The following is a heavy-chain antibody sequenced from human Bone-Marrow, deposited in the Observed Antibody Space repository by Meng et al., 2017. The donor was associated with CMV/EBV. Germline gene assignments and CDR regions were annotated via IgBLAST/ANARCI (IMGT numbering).Heavy chain of an antibody. V-gene: IGHV3-74*01. D-gene: IGHD3-16*02. Sequence: GESLKISCAASGFTFSSYWMHWVRQAPGKGLVWVSRINSDGSSTSYADSVKGRFTISRDNAKNSLYLQMNSLRAEDTAVYYCARFYRSSSGFDPWGQGPLVTVSS. J-gene: IGHJ5*02. CDR3: ARFYRSSSGFDP. CDR2: INSDGSST. CDR1: GFTFSSYW.